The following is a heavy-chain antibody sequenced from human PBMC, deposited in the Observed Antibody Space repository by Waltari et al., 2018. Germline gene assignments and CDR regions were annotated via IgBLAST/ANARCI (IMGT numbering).Heavy chain of an antibody. CDR3: AGAYSSTSEFYY. CDR2: IYYSGST. V-gene: IGHV4-59*01. J-gene: IGHJ4*02. CDR1: GGSISSYY. D-gene: IGHD6-19*01. Sequence: QVQLQESGPGLVKPSETLSLTCTVSGGSISSYYWSWNRQPPGKGLEWIGYIYYSGSTNYNPSLKSRVTTSVDTSKNQFSRKLSSVTAADTAVYYCAGAYSSTSEFYYWGQGTLVIVSS.